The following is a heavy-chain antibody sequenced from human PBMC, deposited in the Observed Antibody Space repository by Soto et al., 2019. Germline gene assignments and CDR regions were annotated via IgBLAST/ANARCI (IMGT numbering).Heavy chain of an antibody. CDR1: GYNFNTFW. CDR3: ARVDGASPDALDF. V-gene: IGHV5-10-1*01. CDR2: IDPSDSYS. J-gene: IGHJ3*01. D-gene: IGHD5-12*01. Sequence: GESLKISCKGSGYNFNTFWISWLRQMPGKGLEWMGRIDPSDSYSDYSPSFKGHVSISSDKSVTTAYLTWSSLKASDTAIYYCARVDGASPDALDFWGQGTRVTVSS.